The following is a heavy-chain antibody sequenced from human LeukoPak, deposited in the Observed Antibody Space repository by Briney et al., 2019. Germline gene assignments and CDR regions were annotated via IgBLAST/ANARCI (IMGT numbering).Heavy chain of an antibody. Sequence: ASVKVSCKASGYTFTSYAMHWVRQAPGQRLECIGWINTGNGNTKYSQKFQGRVTITRDTSASTAYMDLSSLRSEDTAVYYCARAHIVFDPWGQGTLVTVSS. CDR3: ARAHIVFDP. J-gene: IGHJ5*02. CDR1: GYTFTSYA. V-gene: IGHV1-3*04. CDR2: INTGNGNT. D-gene: IGHD2-21*01.